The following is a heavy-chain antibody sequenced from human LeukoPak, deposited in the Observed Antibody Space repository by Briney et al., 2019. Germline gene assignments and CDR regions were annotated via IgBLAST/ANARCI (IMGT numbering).Heavy chain of an antibody. CDR2: ISSSGSTI. D-gene: IGHD1-26*01. V-gene: IGHV3-48*03. Sequence: GGSLRLSCAASGFTFSSYEMNWVRQAPGKGLEWVSYISSSGSTIYYADSVKGRFTISRDNAKNSLYLQINSLRAEDTSVYYCARMERYYYFDYWGQGTLVTVSS. CDR1: GFTFSSYE. J-gene: IGHJ4*02. CDR3: ARMERYYYFDY.